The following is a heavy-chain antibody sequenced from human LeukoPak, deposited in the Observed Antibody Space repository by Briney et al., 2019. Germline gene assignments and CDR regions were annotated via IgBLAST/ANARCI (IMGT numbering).Heavy chain of an antibody. CDR1: GFTVSSNY. J-gene: IGHJ4*02. CDR2: IYSGGST. D-gene: IGHD5-12*01. Sequence: GGSLRLSCAASGFTVSSNYMSWVRQAPGKGLEWVSVIYSGGSTYYADSVKGRFTISRDNSKNTLYLQMSSLRAEDTAAYYCARGYSGYGPPDYWGQGTLVTVSS. V-gene: IGHV3-53*01. CDR3: ARGYSGYGPPDY.